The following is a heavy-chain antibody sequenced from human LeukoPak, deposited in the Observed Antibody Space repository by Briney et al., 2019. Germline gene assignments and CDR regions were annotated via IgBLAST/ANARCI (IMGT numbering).Heavy chain of an antibody. CDR2: IKQDGSEK. D-gene: IGHD4-17*01. J-gene: IGHJ6*02. CDR1: GFTFSSYW. V-gene: IGHV3-7*03. CDR3: ARDTYGDYDYYYGMDV. Sequence: GGSPRLSCAASGFTFSSYWMSWVRQAPGKGLEWVANIKQDGSEKYYVDSVKGRFIISRDNAKNSLYLQMNSLRAEDTAVYYCARDTYGDYDYYYGMDVWGQGTTVTVSS.